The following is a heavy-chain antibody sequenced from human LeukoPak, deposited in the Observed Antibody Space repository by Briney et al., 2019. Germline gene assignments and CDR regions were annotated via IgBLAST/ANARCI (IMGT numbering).Heavy chain of an antibody. D-gene: IGHD3-22*01. CDR1: GFTFDDYA. V-gene: IGHV3-9*03. J-gene: IGHJ4*02. CDR2: ISWNSGNI. Sequence: GRSLRLSCAASGFTFDDYAMHWVRQAPGKGLEWVSGISWNSGNIGYADSVKGRFTISRDNAKNSLYLQMNSMRAEDMALYYCAKVHRKTNYYDSSGYKDWGQGTLVTVSS. CDR3: AKVHRKTNYYDSSGYKD.